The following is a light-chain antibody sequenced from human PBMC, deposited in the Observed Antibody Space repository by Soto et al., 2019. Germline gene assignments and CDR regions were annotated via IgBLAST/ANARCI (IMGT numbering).Light chain of an antibody. CDR3: QQYHNWPET. J-gene: IGKJ1*01. V-gene: IGKV3-15*01. CDR1: QGVSSN. Sequence: EIVMTQSPATLSVSPGERATLSCRASQGVSSNLAWYQQKPGQAPRLLISGASTRATGIPARFSGSGFQTEFTLTISSLQSEDFAVYYCQQYHNWPETFGQGTKVEIQ. CDR2: GAS.